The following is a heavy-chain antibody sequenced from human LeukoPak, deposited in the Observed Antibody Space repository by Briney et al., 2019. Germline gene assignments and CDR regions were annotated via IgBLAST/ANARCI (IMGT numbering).Heavy chain of an antibody. V-gene: IGHV3-23*01. J-gene: IGHJ4*02. CDR3: AKAIRQNRDLYDY. CDR1: GFTFSTYA. CDR2: ISGSGAST. Sequence: PVGSLRLSCAASGFTFSTYAMTWVRQAPGKGLEWVSGISGSGASTYYADSVKGRFTISRDNSKNTLYLQMNSLRAEDTALYYCAKAIRQNRDLYDYWGQGTLVTVSS. D-gene: IGHD1-14*01.